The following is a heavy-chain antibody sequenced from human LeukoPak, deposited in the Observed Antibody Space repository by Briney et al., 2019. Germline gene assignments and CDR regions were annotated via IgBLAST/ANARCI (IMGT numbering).Heavy chain of an antibody. CDR2: LYYSGCIT. V-gene: IGHV4-39*01. Sequence: SGGXXXSSYYCWGWVRQPPGKGLEWIGSLYYSGCITYYNPSLKSRVTISVDTSKNQFSLKLNSVTAADTAVYYCARLGCSSASCYPGNWGQGTLVTVSS. CDR1: GGXXXSSYYC. D-gene: IGHD2-2*01. CDR3: ARLGCSSASCYPGN. J-gene: IGHJ4*02.